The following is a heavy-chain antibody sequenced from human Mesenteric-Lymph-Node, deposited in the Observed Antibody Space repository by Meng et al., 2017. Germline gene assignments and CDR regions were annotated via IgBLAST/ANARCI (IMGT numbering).Heavy chain of an antibody. CDR1: GYTFTNYG. CDR3: ARVEVGITSGDY. CDR2: INAYNGDT. J-gene: IGHJ4*02. Sequence: QAQMVQAGGEGKKPGAAGKGSCKASGYTFTNYGITWVRQAPGQGLEWMGWINAYNGDTNYAQTLQGRVTMTTDTSTSTAYMELRSLRSDDTAVYYCARVEVGITSGDYWGQGTLVTVSS. D-gene: IGHD1-26*01. V-gene: IGHV1-18*01.